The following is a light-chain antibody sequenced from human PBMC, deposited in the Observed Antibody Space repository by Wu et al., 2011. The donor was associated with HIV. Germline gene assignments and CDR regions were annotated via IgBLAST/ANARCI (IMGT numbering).Light chain of an antibody. Sequence: EIVLTQSPGTLSLSPGERATLSCRASQSVSSSYVAWYQQKPGQAPRLLIYGASSRATGIPDRFSGSGSGTDFTLTISSLQPEDFATYYCQQGYSPTITFGQGTRLEAK. CDR3: QQGYSPTIT. J-gene: IGKJ5*01. V-gene: IGKV3-20*01. CDR2: GAS. CDR1: QSVSSSY.